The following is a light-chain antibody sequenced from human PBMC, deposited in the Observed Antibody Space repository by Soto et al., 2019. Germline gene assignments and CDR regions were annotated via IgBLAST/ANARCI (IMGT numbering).Light chain of an antibody. CDR1: QSVLYSSNNKNS. Sequence: DIVMTQSPDSLAVSLGERATINCMSSQSVLYSSNNKNSLAWYQQKPGQPPKLLIYWASTRESVVPDRFIGSGSATDFTLTISSLQAEDEAGYYCQQLYSTPSFGPGTKVHIK. V-gene: IGKV4-1*01. J-gene: IGKJ3*01. CDR2: WAS. CDR3: QQLYSTPS.